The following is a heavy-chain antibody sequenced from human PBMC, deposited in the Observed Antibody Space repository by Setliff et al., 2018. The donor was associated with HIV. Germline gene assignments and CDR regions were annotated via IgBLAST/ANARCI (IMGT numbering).Heavy chain of an antibody. Sequence: GASVKVSCKASGYTFTSYYMHWVRQAPGQGLEWMGMINPSGGSTNYAQKFQGRVTMTRDTSTSTVYMEVSSLRSEDTAVYYCARGERSIAVAGRPFDYWGQGTLVTVSS. V-gene: IGHV1-46*01. CDR1: GYTFTSYY. D-gene: IGHD6-19*01. CDR3: ARGERSIAVAGRPFDY. J-gene: IGHJ4*02. CDR2: INPSGGST.